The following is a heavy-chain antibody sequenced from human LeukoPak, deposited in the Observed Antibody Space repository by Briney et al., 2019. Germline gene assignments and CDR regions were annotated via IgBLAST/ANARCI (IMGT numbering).Heavy chain of an antibody. Sequence: ASAKVSCKASGDTFSNYDINWVRQATGQGLEWMGWMNPNSGNTGYAEKFQGRVSMTRDTSISTAYMELTSLTSDDTAVYFCARSKVGATTLPIGYWGQGTLVTVSS. CDR3: ARSKVGATTLPIGY. CDR2: MNPNSGNT. D-gene: IGHD1-26*01. CDR1: GDTFSNYD. J-gene: IGHJ4*02. V-gene: IGHV1-8*01.